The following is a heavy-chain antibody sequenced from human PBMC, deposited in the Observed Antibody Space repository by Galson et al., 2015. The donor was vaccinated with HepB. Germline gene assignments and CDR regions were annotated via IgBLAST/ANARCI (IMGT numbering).Heavy chain of an antibody. CDR3: ARGRYCSGGSCYSPN. CDR2: IYYSGST. V-gene: IGHV4-31*03. CDR1: GGSISSGGYY. Sequence: LSLTCTVSGGSISSGGYYWSWIRQHPGKGLEWIGYIYYSGSTYYNPSLKSRVTISVDTSKNQFSLKLSSVTAADTAVYYCARGRYCSGGSCYSPNWGQGTLVTVSS. D-gene: IGHD2-15*01. J-gene: IGHJ4*02.